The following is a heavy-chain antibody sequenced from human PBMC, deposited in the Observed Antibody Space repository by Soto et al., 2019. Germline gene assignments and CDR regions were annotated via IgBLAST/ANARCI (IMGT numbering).Heavy chain of an antibody. V-gene: IGHV4-31*02. CDR2: NYSSGIT. J-gene: IGHJ6*02. CDR3: ARGSSIAGLYYGMDV. Sequence: WTWIRQHPGKGLEWVGYNYSSGITYYNPSLKSRVTISLDTSKNQFSLKLSSVTAADTAVYYCARGSSIAGLYYGMDVWGQGTTVTVSS. D-gene: IGHD6-6*01.